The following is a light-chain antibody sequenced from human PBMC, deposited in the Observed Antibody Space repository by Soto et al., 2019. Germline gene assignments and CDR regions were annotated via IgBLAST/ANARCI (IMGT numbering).Light chain of an antibody. J-gene: IGLJ1*01. CDR3: CSYAGSSTYV. CDR1: SSDVGSYNL. V-gene: IGLV2-23*01. Sequence: QSALTQPASVSGSPGQSITISCTGTSSDVGSYNLVSWYQQHPGKAPKVMIFEGSKRPSGVSNRFSGSKSGYTASLTISGLQADDEADYYCCSYAGSSTYVFGTGTKVTVL. CDR2: EGS.